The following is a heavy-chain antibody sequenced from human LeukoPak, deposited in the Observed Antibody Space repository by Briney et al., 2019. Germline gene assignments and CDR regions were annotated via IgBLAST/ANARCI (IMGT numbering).Heavy chain of an antibody. V-gene: IGHV5-51*01. D-gene: IGHD3-22*01. Sequence: GESLKISCKGSGYSFTNYWIGWVRQMPGKDLEWWVIIYPGDSDTRYNPSFQGEVTISADKSISTAFLQWSSLKASDTAMYYRGRSRGRIAASEDYWGQGTLVTVSS. CDR3: GRSRGRIAASEDY. J-gene: IGHJ4*02. CDR1: GYSFTNYW. CDR2: IYPGDSDT.